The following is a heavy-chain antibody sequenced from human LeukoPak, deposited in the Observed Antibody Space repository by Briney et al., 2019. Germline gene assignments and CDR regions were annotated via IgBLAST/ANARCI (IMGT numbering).Heavy chain of an antibody. CDR2: IYPGDSDT. V-gene: IGHV5-51*01. CDR3: ARGGYYYGSGTENRADY. CDR1: GYSFTSYW. J-gene: IGHJ4*02. D-gene: IGHD3-10*01. Sequence: GESLKISCKGSGYSFTSYWIGWGRQVPGKGLGWMRIIYPGDSDTRYSPSFQGQVTISADKSISTAYLQWSSLKASDTAMYYCARGGYYYGSGTENRADYWGQGTLVTVSS.